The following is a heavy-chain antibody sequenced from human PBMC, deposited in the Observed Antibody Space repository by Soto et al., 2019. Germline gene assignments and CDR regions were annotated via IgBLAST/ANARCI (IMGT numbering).Heavy chain of an antibody. V-gene: IGHV1-18*01. CDR3: GRSFRYFDFYAFDI. D-gene: IGHD3-9*01. J-gene: IGHJ3*02. CDR2: ISAYNGNT. CDR1: GYTFTSYG. Sequence: ASVKVSCKASGYTFTSYGISWVRQAPGQGLEWMGWISAYNGNTNYAQKLQGRVTMTTDTSTSTAYMELRSLRSDDTAVYYCGRSFRYFDFYAFDIWGQGTMVTVSS.